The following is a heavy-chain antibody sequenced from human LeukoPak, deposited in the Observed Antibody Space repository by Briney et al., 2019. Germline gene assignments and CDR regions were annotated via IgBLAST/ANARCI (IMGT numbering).Heavy chain of an antibody. V-gene: IGHV4-59*08. Sequence: SETLSLTCAVYGGSFSGYYWSWIRQPPGKGLEWIGHIYYSGSTNYNPSLKSRVTISVDTSKNQFSLKLSSVTAADTAVYYCARHSAPSSTWYHWFDPWGQGTLATVSS. CDR3: ARHSAPSSTWYHWFDP. CDR1: GGSFSGYY. CDR2: IYYSGST. D-gene: IGHD6-13*01. J-gene: IGHJ5*02.